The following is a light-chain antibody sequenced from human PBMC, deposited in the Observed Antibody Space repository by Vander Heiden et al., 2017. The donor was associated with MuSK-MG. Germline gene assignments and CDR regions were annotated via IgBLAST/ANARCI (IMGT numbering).Light chain of an antibody. V-gene: IGLV1-40*01. Sequence: QSVLTQPPSVSGAPGQRVTISCTGSSPNIVAGYDVPWYQQLPGTAPKLLIYGNSNRPSGVPDRFSGSKSGTSASLAITGLQAEDEADYYCQSYDSSLSGVVFGGGTKLTVL. CDR2: GNS. J-gene: IGLJ2*01. CDR3: QSYDSSLSGVV. CDR1: SPNIVAGYD.